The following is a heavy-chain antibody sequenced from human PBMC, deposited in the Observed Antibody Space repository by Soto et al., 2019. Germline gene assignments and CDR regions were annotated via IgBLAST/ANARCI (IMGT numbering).Heavy chain of an antibody. CDR3: ARSLAAAIYDY. CDR1: GYSFTSHY. D-gene: IGHD6-13*01. V-gene: IGHV1-18*04. CDR2: ISAYNGNT. J-gene: IGHJ4*02. Sequence: ASVKVSCKATGYSFTSHYIHWVRQAPGQGLEWMGWISAYNGNTNYAQKLQGRVTMTTDTSTSTAYMELRSLRSDDTAVYYCARSLAAAIYDYWGQGTLVTVSS.